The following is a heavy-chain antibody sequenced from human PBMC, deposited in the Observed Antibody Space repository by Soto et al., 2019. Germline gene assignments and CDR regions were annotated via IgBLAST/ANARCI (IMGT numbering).Heavy chain of an antibody. V-gene: IGHV1-3*01. CDR2: INAGNGNT. Sequence: GASVKVSCKASGYTFTSYDMHWVRQAPGQRLEWMGWINAGNGNTKYSQKFQGWVTMTRDTSISTAYMELSRLRSDDTAVYYCARDKGGCSGGSCYPPEVYGMDVWGQGTTVTVSS. CDR1: GYTFTSYD. J-gene: IGHJ6*02. CDR3: ARDKGGCSGGSCYPPEVYGMDV. D-gene: IGHD2-15*01.